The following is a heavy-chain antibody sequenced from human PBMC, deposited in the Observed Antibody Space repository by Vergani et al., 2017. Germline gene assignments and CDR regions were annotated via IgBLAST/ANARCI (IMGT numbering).Heavy chain of an antibody. J-gene: IGHJ1*01. V-gene: IGHV1-69*06. CDR3: AKAGYCSSTSCASAEYFQH. CDR1: GGTFSSYA. CDR2: IIPIFGTA. D-gene: IGHD2-2*01. Sequence: QVQLVQSGAEVKKPGSSVKVSCKASGGTFSSYAISWVRQAPGQGLEWMGGIIPIFGTANYAQKFQGRVTITADKSTSTAYMELSSLRSEDTAVYYCAKAGYCSSTSCASAEYFQHWGQGTLVTVSS.